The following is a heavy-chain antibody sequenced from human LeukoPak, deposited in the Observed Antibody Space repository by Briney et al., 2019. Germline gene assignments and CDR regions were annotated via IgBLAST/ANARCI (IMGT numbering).Heavy chain of an antibody. CDR2: IDPSGGST. D-gene: IGHD4-17*01. Sequence: ASVKVSCKASGYTFTGYYMHWVRQAPGQGLEWMGIIDPSGGSTSYAQEFQGRVTMTRDRPTSTVHVELSGLRSEDTAVYYCARDLDDGGYGPFDYWGQGTLVTVSS. CDR3: ARDLDDGGYGPFDY. J-gene: IGHJ4*02. V-gene: IGHV1-46*01. CDR1: GYTFTGYY.